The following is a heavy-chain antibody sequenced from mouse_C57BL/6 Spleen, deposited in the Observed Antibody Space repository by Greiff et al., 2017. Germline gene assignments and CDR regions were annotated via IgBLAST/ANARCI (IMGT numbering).Heavy chain of an antibody. CDR3: TTPFITTVVPDY. D-gene: IGHD1-1*01. CDR2: IDPEDGDT. J-gene: IGHJ2*01. Sequence: VHVKQSGAELVRPGASVKLSCTASGFNIKDYYMHWVKQRPEQGLEWIGRIDPEDGDTEYAPKFQGKATMTADTSSNTAYLQLSSLTSEDTAVYYCTTPFITTVVPDYWGQGTTLTVSS. V-gene: IGHV14-1*01. CDR1: GFNIKDYY.